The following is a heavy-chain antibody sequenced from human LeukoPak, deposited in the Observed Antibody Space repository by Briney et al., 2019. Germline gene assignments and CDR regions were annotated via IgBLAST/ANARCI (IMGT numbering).Heavy chain of an antibody. CDR2: IYYSGST. CDR3: ARGPRWLQDYFNF. J-gene: IGHJ4*02. D-gene: IGHD5-24*01. V-gene: IGHV4-39*07. CDR1: GGSISSSSYY. Sequence: PSETLSLTCTVSGGSISSSSYYWGWIRQPPGKGLEWVGSIYYSGSTYYNPSLKSRVTISVDTSEYQFSLKLNSVTAADTAVYYCARGPRWLQDYFNFWGQGTLVTVSS.